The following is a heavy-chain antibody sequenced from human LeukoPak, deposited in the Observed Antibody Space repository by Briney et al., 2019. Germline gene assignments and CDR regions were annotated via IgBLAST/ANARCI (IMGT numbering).Heavy chain of an antibody. CDR2: IKQDGSEK. Sequence: PGGSLRLSCAASGFTFSSYWMSWVRQAPGKGLEWVANIKQDGSEKYYVDSVKGRFTISRDNAKNSLYLQMNSLRAEDTAVYYCARAPYGSWGTNFDYWGQGTLVTVSS. V-gene: IGHV3-7*01. CDR1: GFTFSSYW. CDR3: ARAPYGSWGTNFDY. D-gene: IGHD1-7*01. J-gene: IGHJ4*02.